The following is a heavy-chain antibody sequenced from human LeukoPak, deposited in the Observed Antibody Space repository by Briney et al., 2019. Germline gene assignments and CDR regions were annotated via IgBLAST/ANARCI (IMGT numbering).Heavy chain of an antibody. J-gene: IGHJ5*02. D-gene: IGHD2-2*01. CDR3: ARDRSCSSTSCSLGGWFDP. V-gene: IGHV4-31*02. CDR2: IYYSGST. Sequence: LRLSCAASGFTFSSYGMHWVRQHPGKGLEWIGYIYYSGSTYYNPSLKSRVTISVDTSKNQFSLKLSSVTAADTAVYYCARDRSCSSTSCSLGGWFDPWGQGTLVTVSS. CDR1: GFTFSSYG.